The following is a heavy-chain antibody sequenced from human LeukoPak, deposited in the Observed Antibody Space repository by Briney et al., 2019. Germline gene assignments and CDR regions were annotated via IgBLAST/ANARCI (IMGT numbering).Heavy chain of an antibody. CDR3: ARDIGSGSGSYYSFDY. J-gene: IGHJ4*02. CDR2: INPSGGTT. D-gene: IGHD3-10*01. Sequence: ASVKVSCKASGYTFTSYHMHWVRQAPGQGLEWMGIINPSGGTTNYAQKLQGRVTMTTDTSTSTAYVELRSLRSDDTAVYYCARDIGSGSGSYYSFDYWGQGTLVTVSS. V-gene: IGHV1-46*01. CDR1: GYTFTSYH.